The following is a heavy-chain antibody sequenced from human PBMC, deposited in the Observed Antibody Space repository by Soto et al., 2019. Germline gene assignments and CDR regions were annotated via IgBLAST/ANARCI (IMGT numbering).Heavy chain of an antibody. CDR2: ISGSGGST. Sequence: PGGSLRRSCAASGFTFSSYAMSWVRQAPGKGLEWVSAISGSGGSTYYADSVKGRFTISRDNSKNTLYLQMNSLRAEDTAVYYCAKAAYYYDSSGYYYDPELEAFDIWGQGTMVTVSS. J-gene: IGHJ3*02. CDR3: AKAAYYYDSSGYYYDPELEAFDI. CDR1: GFTFSSYA. V-gene: IGHV3-23*01. D-gene: IGHD3-22*01.